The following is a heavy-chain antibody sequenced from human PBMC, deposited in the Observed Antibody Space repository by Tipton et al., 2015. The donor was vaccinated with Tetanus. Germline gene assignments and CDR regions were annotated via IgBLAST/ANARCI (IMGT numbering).Heavy chain of an antibody. CDR2: IKQDGSEK. D-gene: IGHD3-3*01. Sequence: GSLRLSCAASKFSFNQYWMSWVRQAPGKGLEWVANIKQDGSEKYYADSVKGRFTVSRDNARNSLYLQMNSLRAEDTAVYYCATGDFWSGFYALFDYWGQGTLVTVSS. CDR1: KFSFNQYW. J-gene: IGHJ4*02. V-gene: IGHV3-7*01. CDR3: ATGDFWSGFYALFDY.